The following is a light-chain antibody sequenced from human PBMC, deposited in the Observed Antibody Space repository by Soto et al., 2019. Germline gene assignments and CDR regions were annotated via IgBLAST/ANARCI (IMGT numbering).Light chain of an antibody. CDR2: GAS. Sequence: EIVMTQSPATLSVSPGERATLSCRASQSVSSNLAWYQQKPGQAPRLLIYGASTRATGIPARFSGSGSGTEFILASSSLQSEGFAVYYCQQYNNWPLTFGGGTKVEIK. J-gene: IGKJ4*01. CDR1: QSVSSN. V-gene: IGKV3-15*01. CDR3: QQYNNWPLT.